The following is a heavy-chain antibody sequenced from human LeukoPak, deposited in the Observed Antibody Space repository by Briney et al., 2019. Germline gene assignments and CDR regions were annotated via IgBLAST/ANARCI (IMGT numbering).Heavy chain of an antibody. V-gene: IGHV1-8*01. CDR3: ARADQAIWDYDY. J-gene: IGHJ4*02. D-gene: IGHD3-16*01. CDR1: GYTFTSYD. CDR2: MNPNSGNT. Sequence: ASVKVSCKASGYTFTSYDIHWVRPATGQGLAWMGWMNPNSGNTGYAQKFQGRVTMTRNTSISTAYMELSSLRSEDTAVYYCARADQAIWDYDYWGQGTLVTVSS.